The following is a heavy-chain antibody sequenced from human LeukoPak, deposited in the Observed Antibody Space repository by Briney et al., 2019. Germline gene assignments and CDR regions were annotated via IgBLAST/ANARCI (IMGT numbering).Heavy chain of an antibody. CDR2: INHSGST. D-gene: IGHD6-13*01. CDR3: ARGPEVRYSSSWYVRYYYYGMDV. V-gene: IGHV4-34*01. Sequence: SETLSLTCAVYGGSFSGYYWSWIRQPPGKGLAWIGEINHSGSTNYNPSLKSRVTISVDTSKNQFSLKLSSVTAADTAVYYCARGPEVRYSSSWYVRYYYYGMDVWGQGTTVTVSS. J-gene: IGHJ6*02. CDR1: GGSFSGYY.